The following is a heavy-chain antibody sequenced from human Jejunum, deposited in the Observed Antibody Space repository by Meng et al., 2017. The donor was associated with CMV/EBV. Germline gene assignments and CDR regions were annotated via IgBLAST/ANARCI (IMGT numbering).Heavy chain of an antibody. J-gene: IGHJ4*02. CDR1: GGSISSRSYY. D-gene: IGHD6-6*01. CDR2: IYYSGSS. V-gene: IGHV4-39*07. Sequence: SGGSISSRSYYWGWIRQPPGKGLEWIGSIYYSGSSYYNPSLKSRVTTSVDTSKNQFSLKLSSVTAADTAVYYCAGRVIEARMFDYWGQGTLVTVSS. CDR3: AGRVIEARMFDY.